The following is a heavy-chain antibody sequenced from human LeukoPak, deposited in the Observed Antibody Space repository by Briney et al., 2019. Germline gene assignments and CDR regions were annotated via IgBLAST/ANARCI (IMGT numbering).Heavy chain of an antibody. Sequence: PSETLSLTCTVSGGSISSSSYYWGWIRQPPGKGQEWIGSIYYSGSTYYNPSLKSRVTISVDTSKNQFSLKLSSVTAADTAVYYCARTFSIVGATSFDYWGQGTLVTVSS. D-gene: IGHD1-26*01. V-gene: IGHV4-39*07. CDR3: ARTFSIVGATSFDY. J-gene: IGHJ4*02. CDR2: IYYSGST. CDR1: GGSISSSSYY.